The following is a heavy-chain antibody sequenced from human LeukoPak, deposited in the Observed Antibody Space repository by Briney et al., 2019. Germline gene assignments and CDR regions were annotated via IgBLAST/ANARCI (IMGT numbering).Heavy chain of an antibody. D-gene: IGHD3-3*01. CDR1: RYTLTSYD. V-gene: IGHV1-8*01. Sequence: ASVKVSCKASRYTLTSYDINWVRQATGQGLEWMGWMNPNSGNTGYAQKFQGRVTMTRNTSISTAYMDLSSLRSEDTAVYYCARVGYDFWSGYPNYYYYYMDVWGKGTTVTVSS. CDR2: MNPNSGNT. CDR3: ARVGYDFWSGYPNYYYYYMDV. J-gene: IGHJ6*03.